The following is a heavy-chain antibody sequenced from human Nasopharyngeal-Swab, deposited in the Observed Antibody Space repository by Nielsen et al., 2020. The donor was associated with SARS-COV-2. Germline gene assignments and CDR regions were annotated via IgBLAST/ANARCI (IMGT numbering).Heavy chain of an antibody. J-gene: IGHJ5*02. Sequence: SETLSLTCTVSGGSISSYYWSWIRQPPGKGLEWIGYIYYSGSTNYNPSLKSRVTISVDTSKNQFSLKLSSVTAADTAVYYCARVIIYDSSGYYNWFDPWGQGTLGTVSS. CDR3: ARVIIYDSSGYYNWFDP. D-gene: IGHD3-22*01. V-gene: IGHV4-59*01. CDR1: GGSISSYY. CDR2: IYYSGST.